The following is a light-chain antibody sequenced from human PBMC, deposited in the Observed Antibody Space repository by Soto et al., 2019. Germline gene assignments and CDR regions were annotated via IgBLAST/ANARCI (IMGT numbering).Light chain of an antibody. J-gene: IGKJ4*01. CDR3: QQTYSTPVT. CDR2: AAS. V-gene: IGKV1-39*01. CDR1: QSITNY. Sequence: DIHMTQSPSSLSASVGDRVTITCRASQSITNYLNWYQQKPGQAPKLLIYAASNLQSGVPSRFSGSGSGTDFTLTISSLQPEDFASYYCQQTYSTPVTFGGGTKVEIK.